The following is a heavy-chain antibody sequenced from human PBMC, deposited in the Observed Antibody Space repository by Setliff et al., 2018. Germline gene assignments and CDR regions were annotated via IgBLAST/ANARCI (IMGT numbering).Heavy chain of an antibody. Sequence: SETLSLTCTVSGGSISSSSYYWGWIRQPPGKGLEWIGSIYYSGSTNYNPSLKSRVTISVDTSKNQFSLKLSSVTAADTAVYYCARSRTTAVKGGVFAVWGRGTLVTV. J-gene: IGHJ2*01. CDR1: GGSISSSSYY. CDR2: IYYSGST. D-gene: IGHD1-7*01. CDR3: ARSRTTAVKGGVFAV. V-gene: IGHV4-39*07.